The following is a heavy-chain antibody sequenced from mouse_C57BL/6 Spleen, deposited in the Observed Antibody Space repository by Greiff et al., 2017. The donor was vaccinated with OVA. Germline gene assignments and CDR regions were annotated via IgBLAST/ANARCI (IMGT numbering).Heavy chain of an antibody. CDR2: INPSNGGT. V-gene: IGHV1-53*01. Sequence: QVQLQQPGTELVKPGASVKLSCKASGYTFTSSWMHWVKQRPGQGLEWIGNINPSNGGTNYNEKFKSKATLTVDKSSSTAYMQLSILTSEDSAVYYCASYYYGSSPSYFDYWGQGTTLTVSS. CDR3: ASYYYGSSPSYFDY. J-gene: IGHJ2*01. D-gene: IGHD1-1*01. CDR1: GYTFTSSW.